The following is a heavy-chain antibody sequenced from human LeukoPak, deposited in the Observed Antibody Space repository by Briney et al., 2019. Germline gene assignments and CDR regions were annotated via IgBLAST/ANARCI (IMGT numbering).Heavy chain of an antibody. J-gene: IGHJ1*01. CDR1: GFTFDDYA. D-gene: IGHD4-17*01. CDR2: ISWDGGST. CDR3: AKGFDSAGDYGEYFQH. Sequence: GRSLRLSCAASGFTFDDYAMHWVRQAPGKGLEWVSLISWDGGSTYYADSVKGRFTISRDNSKNSLYLQMNSLRAEDTALYYCAKGFDSAGDYGEYFQHWGQGTPVTVSS. V-gene: IGHV3-43D*03.